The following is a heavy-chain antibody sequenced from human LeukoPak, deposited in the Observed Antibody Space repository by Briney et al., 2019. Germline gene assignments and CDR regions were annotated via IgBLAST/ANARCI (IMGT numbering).Heavy chain of an antibody. V-gene: IGHV3-74*01. D-gene: IGHD3-10*01. CDR3: ARMGYYGSGSYYNPINYYYYGMDV. J-gene: IGHJ6*02. CDR1: GFTFSSYW. Sequence: GGSLRLSCAASGFTFSSYWMHWVRQAPGKGLVWVSRINSDGSSTSYADSVKGRFTISRDNAKNTLYLQMNSLRAEDTAVYYCARMGYYGSGSYYNPINYYYYGMDVWGQGTTVTVSS. CDR2: INSDGSST.